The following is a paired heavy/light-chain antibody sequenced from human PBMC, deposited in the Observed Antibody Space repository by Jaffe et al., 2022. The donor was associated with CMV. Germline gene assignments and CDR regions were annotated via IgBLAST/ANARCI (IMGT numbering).Heavy chain of an antibody. V-gene: IGHV3-21*01. CDR1: GFTLSDHN. D-gene: IGHD1-26*01. J-gene: IGHJ4*02. CDR3: ARVSGSYDYFDN. Sequence: ELQLVESGGGLVKPGGSLRLSCTASGFTLSDHNMNWVRQAPGKGLEWVSSISRSGNYIYYADSMKGRFTISRDNAKNSLYLQMNTLRPEDTAVYFCARVSGSYDYFDNWGQGTLVTVSS. CDR2: ISRSGNYI.
Light chain of an antibody. Sequence: SYVLTQPPSVSVAPGQTATITCGGNNIGGKSVHWYQQKPGQAPVVVIYYDSDRPSGIPERFSASNSGNTATLTISRVEAGDEADYYCQVWDTSDHVVFGGGTRLTVL. CDR1: NIGGKS. CDR2: YDS. V-gene: IGLV3-21*04. J-gene: IGLJ2*01. CDR3: QVWDTSDHVV.